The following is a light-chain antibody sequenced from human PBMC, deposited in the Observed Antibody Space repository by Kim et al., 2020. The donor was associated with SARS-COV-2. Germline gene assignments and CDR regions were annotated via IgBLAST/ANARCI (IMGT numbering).Light chain of an antibody. Sequence: PGRTVTLTCGSSTGAVASGHYPHWFQQKPGQAPTTLIYDTTNKRSWTPARFSGSLLGGKAALTLSGAQPEDEAEYYCLLSYSGPGVFGGGTQLTVL. J-gene: IGLJ2*01. V-gene: IGLV7-46*01. CDR1: TGAVASGHY. CDR3: LLSYSGPGV. CDR2: DTT.